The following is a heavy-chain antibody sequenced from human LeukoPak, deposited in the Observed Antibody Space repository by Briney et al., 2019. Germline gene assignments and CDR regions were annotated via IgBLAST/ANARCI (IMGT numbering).Heavy chain of an antibody. Sequence: SETLSLTCTVSGGSISSSSYYWGWIRQPPGKGLEWIGSIYYSGSTYNPSLKSRVTISVDTSKNQFSLKLSSVTAADTAVYYCARGGDTSGHYYFEYFHHWGQGTLVAVSS. D-gene: IGHD3-22*01. CDR2: IYYSGST. CDR1: GGSISSSSYY. J-gene: IGHJ1*01. CDR3: ARGGDTSGHYYFEYFHH. V-gene: IGHV4-39*07.